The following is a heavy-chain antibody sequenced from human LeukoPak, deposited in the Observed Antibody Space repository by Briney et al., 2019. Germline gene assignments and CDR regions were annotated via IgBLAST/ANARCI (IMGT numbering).Heavy chain of an antibody. V-gene: IGHV1-18*01. Sequence: GASVKVSCKASGYTFSSYGISWVRQAPGQGLEWMGWISGYNGNTDYAQKVQGRVTMTTDTSTSTAYMDLRSLRSDDTAVYYCARVWIAAGRPDDYYYSYMDVWGKGTTVTVSS. D-gene: IGHD6-6*01. CDR1: GYTFSSYG. CDR3: ARVWIAAGRPDDYYYSYMDV. CDR2: ISGYNGNT. J-gene: IGHJ6*03.